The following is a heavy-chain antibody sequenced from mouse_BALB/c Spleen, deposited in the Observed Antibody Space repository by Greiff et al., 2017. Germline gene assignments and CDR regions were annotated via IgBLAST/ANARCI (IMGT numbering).Heavy chain of an antibody. CDR1: GFTFSSYA. J-gene: IGHJ4*01. D-gene: IGHD1-1*01. CDR3: ARIYYGSSYVYYYAMDY. Sequence: EVMLVESGGGLVKPGGSLKLSCAASGFTFSSYAMSWVRQTPEKRLEWVASISSGGSTYYPDSVKGRFTISRDNARNILYLQMSSLRSEDTAMYYCARIYYGSSYVYYYAMDYWGQGTSVTVSS. CDR2: ISSGGST. V-gene: IGHV5-6-5*01.